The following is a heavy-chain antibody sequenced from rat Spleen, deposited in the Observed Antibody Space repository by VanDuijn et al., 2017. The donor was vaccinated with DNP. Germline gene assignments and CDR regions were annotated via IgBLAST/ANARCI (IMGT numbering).Heavy chain of an antibody. CDR1: GFTFSSYW. Sequence: EVQLVETGGGLVQPGRSLKLSCVASGFTFSSYWMYWIRQAPGRGLEWIASTNTDGGNTYYPDSVKGRFTISRDNAKSILYLQMDSLRSEDTATYYCTTAGAWYFDYWGQGVMVTVSS. CDR2: TNTDGGNT. V-gene: IGHV5-58*01. J-gene: IGHJ2*01. CDR3: TTAGAWYFDY. D-gene: IGHD1-11*01.